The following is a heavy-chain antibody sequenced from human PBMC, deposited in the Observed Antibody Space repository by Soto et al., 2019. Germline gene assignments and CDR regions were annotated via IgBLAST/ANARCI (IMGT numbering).Heavy chain of an antibody. Sequence: ASVKVSCKASGYTFTGYYMHWVRQAPGQGLEWMGWINPNSGGTNYAQKFQGRVTKTRDTSISTAYMELSRLRSDDTAVYYCARDRVQLERTYYYYGMDVWGQGTTVTVSS. V-gene: IGHV1-2*02. D-gene: IGHD1-1*01. CDR1: GYTFTGYY. J-gene: IGHJ6*02. CDR2: INPNSGGT. CDR3: ARDRVQLERTYYYYGMDV.